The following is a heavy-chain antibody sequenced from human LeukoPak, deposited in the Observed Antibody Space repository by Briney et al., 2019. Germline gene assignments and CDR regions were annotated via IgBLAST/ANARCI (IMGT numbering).Heavy chain of an antibody. CDR3: AREVGDADTTYTDAFHI. D-gene: IGHD1-26*01. V-gene: IGHV4-30-4*08. CDR1: GGSFGSGDYY. CDR2: IHNTGNA. Sequence: SETLSLTCTISGGSFGSGDYYWSWVRQPPGKGLEWIGYIHNTGNAYYNPSLKSRVTVSIDTSRNQFSLKVTSVTAADTAVYYCAREVGDADTTYTDAFHIWGQGTMVTVSS. J-gene: IGHJ3*02.